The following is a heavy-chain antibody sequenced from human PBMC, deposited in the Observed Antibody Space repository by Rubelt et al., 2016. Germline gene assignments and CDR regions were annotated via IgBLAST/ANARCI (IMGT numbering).Heavy chain of an antibody. D-gene: IGHD4-23*01. V-gene: IGHV3-73*01. J-gene: IGHJ4*02. Sequence: EVQLVESGGGVVQPGGSLRLSCAASGFTFSSYGMHWVRQAPGKGLEWVGRIRSKANSYATAYAASVKGRFTISRDDSKNTAYLQMNSLKTEDTAVYYCTSADYGGSNLFDYWGQGTLVTVSS. CDR1: GFTFSSYG. CDR2: IRSKANSYAT. CDR3: TSADYGGSNLFDY.